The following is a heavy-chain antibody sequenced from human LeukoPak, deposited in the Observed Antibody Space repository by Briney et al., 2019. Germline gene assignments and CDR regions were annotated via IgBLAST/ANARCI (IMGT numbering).Heavy chain of an antibody. CDR1: GFIFSDHY. Sequence: PGGSLRLSCAASGFIFSDHYMDWVRQAPGKGLEWVSYISYSSNNIIYADSVKGRFTISRDNAKNSLYLQMNRLKTEDTAVYYCAREEHLVSGCWGQGTLVTVSS. CDR2: ISYSSNNI. J-gene: IGHJ4*02. V-gene: IGHV3-11*06. D-gene: IGHD1-14*01. CDR3: AREEHLVSGC.